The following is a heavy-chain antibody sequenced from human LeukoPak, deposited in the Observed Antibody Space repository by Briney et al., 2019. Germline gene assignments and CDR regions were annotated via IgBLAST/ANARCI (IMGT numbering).Heavy chain of an antibody. CDR3: ARAYYRVDY. Sequence: GGSLRLSCAASGFTFSSYWMHWVRQAPGEGLVWVSRISGDGSSTSYADSVEGRFTISRDNARNTLYLQMNSLRAEDTAVYYCARAYYRVDYWGQGTLVTVSS. CDR1: GFTFSSYW. J-gene: IGHJ4*02. CDR2: ISGDGSST. D-gene: IGHD2/OR15-2a*01. V-gene: IGHV3-74*01.